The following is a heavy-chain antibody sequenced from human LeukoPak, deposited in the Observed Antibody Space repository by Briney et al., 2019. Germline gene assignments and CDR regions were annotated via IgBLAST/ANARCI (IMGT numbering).Heavy chain of an antibody. D-gene: IGHD1-26*01. CDR2: IHTSGST. Sequence: PSETLSLTCTVSGGSITTHYWSWIRHPAGKGLEWIGRIHTSGSTNYNPSLEGRATMSLDTSKNQFSLNLSSVTAADTAVYYCARTGASWFDPWGQGTLVTVSS. J-gene: IGHJ5*02. V-gene: IGHV4-4*07. CDR1: GGSITTHY. CDR3: ARTGASWFDP.